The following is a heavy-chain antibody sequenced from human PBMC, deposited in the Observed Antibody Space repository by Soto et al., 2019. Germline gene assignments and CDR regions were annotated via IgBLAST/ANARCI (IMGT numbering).Heavy chain of an antibody. J-gene: IGHJ6*03. CDR3: ARGPSGGGVVVPAAKNFYYYYYYMDV. Sequence: PGGSLRLSCAASGFTFSSYGMHWVRQAPGKGLEWVAVIWYDGSNKYYADSVKGRFTISRDNSKNTLYLQMNSLRAEDTAVYYCARGPSGGGVVVPAAKNFYYYYYYMDVWGKGTTVTVSS. V-gene: IGHV3-33*01. CDR2: IWYDGSNK. CDR1: GFTFSSYG. D-gene: IGHD2-2*01.